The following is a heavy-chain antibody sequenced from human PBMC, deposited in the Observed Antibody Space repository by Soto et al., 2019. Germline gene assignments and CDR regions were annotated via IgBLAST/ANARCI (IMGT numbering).Heavy chain of an antibody. CDR2: INPSGGDT. CDR1: GYIFTSRY. J-gene: IGHJ3*01. Sequence: QVQLVQSGAEVKKPGASVKVSCKTSGYIFTSRYMHWVRQAPGQGLEWMAIINPSGGDTIYAQRFQGRVTVTSDTSTNTVYMELSALRFEDTAVYFCASDRGGTDWENEGRDFWSQGTRVTVSS. D-gene: IGHD1-1*01. CDR3: ASDRGGTDWENEGRDF. V-gene: IGHV1-46*01.